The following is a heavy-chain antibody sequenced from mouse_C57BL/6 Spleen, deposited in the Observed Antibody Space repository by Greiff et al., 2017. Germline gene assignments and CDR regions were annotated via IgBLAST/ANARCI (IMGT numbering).Heavy chain of an antibody. CDR1: GFTFSSYA. CDR3: ARRTVVARWYFDV. Sequence: DVQLVESGGGLVKPGGSLKLSCAASGFTFSSYAMSWVRQTPEKRLEWVATISDGGSYTYYPDNVKGRFTISRDNAKNNLYLQMSHLKSEDTAMYYCARRTVVARWYFDVWGTGTTVTVSS. V-gene: IGHV5-4*03. J-gene: IGHJ1*03. D-gene: IGHD1-1*01. CDR2: ISDGGSYT.